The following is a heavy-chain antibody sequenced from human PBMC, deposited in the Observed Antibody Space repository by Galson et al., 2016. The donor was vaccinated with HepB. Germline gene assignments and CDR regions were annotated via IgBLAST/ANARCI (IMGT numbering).Heavy chain of an antibody. CDR1: GYSFNAYW. CDR2: IYPGDSHT. Sequence: QSGAEVKKPGESLKISCKASGYSFNAYWIAWVRQMPGKGLEWMGIIYPGDSHTRYSPSFQGQVTISADKSISTAYVQWSSLKASDTAMYYCARHTAATGTALQNWGQGTLVTVSS. D-gene: IGHD2-21*02. J-gene: IGHJ4*02. CDR3: ARHTAATGTALQN. V-gene: IGHV5-51*01.